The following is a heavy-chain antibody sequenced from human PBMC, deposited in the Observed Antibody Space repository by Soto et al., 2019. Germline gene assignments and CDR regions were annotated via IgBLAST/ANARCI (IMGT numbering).Heavy chain of an antibody. CDR1: GGSISSYY. Sequence: SETLSLTCTVSGGSISSYYWSWIRQPPGKGLEWIGYIYYSGSTNYNPSLKSRVTISVDTSKNQFSLKLSPVTAADTAVYYCARALYGSGSYWDYYYYYGMDVWGQGTTVTVSS. V-gene: IGHV4-59*01. J-gene: IGHJ6*02. CDR3: ARALYGSGSYWDYYYYYGMDV. CDR2: IYYSGST. D-gene: IGHD3-10*01.